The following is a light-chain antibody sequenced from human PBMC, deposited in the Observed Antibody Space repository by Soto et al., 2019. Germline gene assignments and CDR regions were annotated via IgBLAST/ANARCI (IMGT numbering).Light chain of an antibody. CDR3: QQSYGTSRS. CDR1: QTISSW. Sequence: DIQMTQSPSTLSGSVGDRVTITCRASQTISSWLAWYQQKPGKAPKLLIYKASTLKSGVPSRFSGSGSGTEFTLTISSLQPNDFATYYCQQSYGTSRSFGQGTRLEVK. V-gene: IGKV1-5*03. J-gene: IGKJ2*03. CDR2: KAS.